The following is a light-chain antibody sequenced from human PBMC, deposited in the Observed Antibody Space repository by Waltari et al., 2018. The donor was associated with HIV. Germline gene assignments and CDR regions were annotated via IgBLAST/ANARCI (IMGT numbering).Light chain of an antibody. CDR1: SNDVGGYNY. J-gene: IGLJ1*01. CDR2: EVS. Sequence: QSALTQPDSVSGSPGQSITISCAGTSNDVGGYNYVSWYQQYPGKAPKLVIYEVSNRPSGVSNLFSGSKSGNTASLTISGLQAVDEADYYCSSYTSSSTLEGVFGTGTKVTVL. V-gene: IGLV2-14*01. CDR3: SSYTSSSTLEGV.